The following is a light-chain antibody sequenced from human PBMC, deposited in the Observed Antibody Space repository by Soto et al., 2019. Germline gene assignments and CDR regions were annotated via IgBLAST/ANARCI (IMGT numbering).Light chain of an antibody. Sequence: AIQLTQSPSSLSASVGNRVTITCRASQGISNFLAWYQQKPGKAPKLLMYDASTLDSGVPSRFSGSGSGTEFTLTISSLQPDDFATYYCQHYNTFSAWTFGQGTKVDIK. CDR1: QGISNF. CDR2: DAS. J-gene: IGKJ1*01. CDR3: QHYNTFSAWT. V-gene: IGKV1-13*02.